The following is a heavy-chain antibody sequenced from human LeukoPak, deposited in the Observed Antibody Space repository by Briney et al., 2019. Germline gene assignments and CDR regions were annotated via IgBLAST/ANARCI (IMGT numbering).Heavy chain of an antibody. D-gene: IGHD5-18*01. V-gene: IGHV3-13*01. J-gene: IGHJ4*02. CDR3: ARADLRGYSLDY. CDR1: GFTFSSYA. Sequence: GGSLRLSCAASGFTFSSYAMHWVRQTTGRGLEWVSAIATAGDTYYPGSVKGRFTISRENAKNPLYLQMNSLRAGDTAVYYCARADLRGYSLDYWGQGTLVTVSS. CDR2: IATAGDT.